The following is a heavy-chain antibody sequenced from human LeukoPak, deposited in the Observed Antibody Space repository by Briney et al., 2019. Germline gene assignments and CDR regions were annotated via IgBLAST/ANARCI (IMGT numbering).Heavy chain of an antibody. D-gene: IGHD2/OR15-2a*01. V-gene: IGHV3-48*04. CDR2: ISTSSSTM. J-gene: IGHJ4*02. CDR3: ARDFNMAIYYFDY. Sequence: GGSLRLSCAASGFVFSTYWMTWVRQAPGKGLEWISYISTSSSTMYYAHSVKGRFTISRDNAQSSLYLQMNSLRAEDTAVYYCARDFNMAIYYFDYWGQGTLVTVSS. CDR1: GFVFSTYW.